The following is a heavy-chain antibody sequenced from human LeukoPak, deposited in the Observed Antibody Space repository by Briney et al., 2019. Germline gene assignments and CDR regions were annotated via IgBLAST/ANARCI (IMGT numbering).Heavy chain of an antibody. CDR3: ARELSTDAFDI. Sequence: PGGSLRLSCAASGFTVRSFAMTWVRQAPGKGLEWVSGIIGSGRTTFYADSVKGRFTISRDNAKNSLYLQMNSLRAEDTAVYYCARELSTDAFDIWGQGTMVTVSS. CDR1: GFTVRSFA. CDR2: IIGSGRTT. J-gene: IGHJ3*02. D-gene: IGHD6-13*01. V-gene: IGHV3-23*01.